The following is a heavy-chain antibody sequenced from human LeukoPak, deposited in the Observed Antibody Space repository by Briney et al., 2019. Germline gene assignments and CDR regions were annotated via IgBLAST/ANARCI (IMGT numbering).Heavy chain of an antibody. Sequence: GASVKVSCKASGYTFTTYNINWVRQAPGQGLEWMGWISGYNGNTNYAQKLQGRVTMTTDTSTSTAYMELRSLKSDDTAVYYCASGGPLEREIVLFFSDFWGQGTLVTVSS. CDR3: ASGGPLEREIVLFFSDF. CDR2: ISGYNGNT. D-gene: IGHD5-12*01. J-gene: IGHJ4*02. V-gene: IGHV1-18*01. CDR1: GYTFTTYN.